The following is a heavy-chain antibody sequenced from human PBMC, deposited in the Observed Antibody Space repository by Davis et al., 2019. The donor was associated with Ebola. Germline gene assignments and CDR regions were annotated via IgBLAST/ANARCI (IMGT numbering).Heavy chain of an antibody. V-gene: IGHV4-34*01. CDR2: INHSGST. CDR3: ARVNKLWLAKYFDY. CDR1: GGSFSGYY. Sequence: MPSETLSLTCAVYGGSFSGYYWTWIRQPPGKGLEWIGEINHSGSTNYNPSLKSRVTISVDTSKNQFSLKLSSVTAADTAVYYCARVNKLWLAKYFDYWGQGTLVTVSS. J-gene: IGHJ4*02. D-gene: IGHD6-19*01.